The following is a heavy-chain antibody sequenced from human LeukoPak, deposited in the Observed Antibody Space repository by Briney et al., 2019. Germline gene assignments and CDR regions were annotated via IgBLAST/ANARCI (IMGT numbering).Heavy chain of an antibody. Sequence: PSETLSLTCTVSGDFISTYYWSWIRQPPGKGLEWIGYIHYSGSTNYNPSLRSRVTISVDTSKNQFSLKLSSATAADTAVYFCARRAINSVMFDYWGQGTLVTVSS. J-gene: IGHJ4*02. CDR3: ARRAINSVMFDY. CDR2: IHYSGST. CDR1: GDFISTYY. V-gene: IGHV4-59*08. D-gene: IGHD3-16*01.